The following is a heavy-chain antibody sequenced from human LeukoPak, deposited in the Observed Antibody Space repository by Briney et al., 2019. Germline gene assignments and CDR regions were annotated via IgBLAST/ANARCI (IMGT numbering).Heavy chain of an antibody. CDR1: GFTFNNYA. J-gene: IGHJ4*02. CDR2: ISIGGATT. V-gene: IGHV3-23*01. CDR3: AKVKIQLWPYYFDY. Sequence: GGSLRLSCAASGFTFNNYAMGWVRQAPRKGPEWVSSISIGGATTYYADSVKGRFTISRDNSKNTLYLQMNSLRAEDTAVYYCAKVKIQLWPYYFDYWGQGTLVTVSS. D-gene: IGHD5-18*01.